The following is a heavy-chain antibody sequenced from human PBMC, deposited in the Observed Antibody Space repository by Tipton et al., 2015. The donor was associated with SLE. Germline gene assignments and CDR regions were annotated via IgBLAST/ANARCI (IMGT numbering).Heavy chain of an antibody. CDR3: ARGPRSLGGSPRDDT. CDR2: IYISGST. CDR1: GDSISSGSYY. Sequence: TLSLTCTVSGDSISSGSYYWSCIRQPAGKGLEWIGYIYISGSTNYNPSLKSRVTISLDTSKNQFSLKLSSVTAADTAVYYCARGPRSLGGSPRDDTWGQGTLVTVSS. J-gene: IGHJ5*02. V-gene: IGHV4-61*09. D-gene: IGHD2-15*01.